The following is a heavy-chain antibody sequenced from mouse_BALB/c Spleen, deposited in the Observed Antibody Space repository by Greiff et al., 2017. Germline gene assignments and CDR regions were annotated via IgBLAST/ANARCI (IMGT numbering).Heavy chain of an antibody. CDR3: ARGFYGDYEGAMDY. CDR2: ISSGGST. CDR1: GFTFSSYA. J-gene: IGHJ4*01. V-gene: IGHV5-6-5*01. Sequence: EVLLLESGAGLVKPGGSLKLSCAASGFTFSSYAMPWVRQTPEQRLEWVGSISSGGSTYYPDSLKGRFTISRDNARNILYLQMSSLRSEDTAMYYCARGFYGDYEGAMDYWGQGTSVTVSS. D-gene: IGHD2-13*01.